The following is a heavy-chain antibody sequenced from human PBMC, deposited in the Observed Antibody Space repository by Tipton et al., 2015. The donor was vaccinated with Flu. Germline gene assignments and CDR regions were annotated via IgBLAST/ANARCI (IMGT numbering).Heavy chain of an antibody. CDR1: GGSISSYY. J-gene: IGHJ6*02. V-gene: IGHV4-4*07. Sequence: TLSLTCTVSGGSISSYYWSWIRQPAGKGLEWIGRIYTSGSTNYNPSIKSRVTMSVDTSKNQFSLKLSSVTAADTAVYYCARDTPRYSYYYYYYGMDVWGQGTTVTVSS. CDR3: ARDTPRYSYYYYYYGMDV. D-gene: IGHD2-15*01. CDR2: IYTSGST.